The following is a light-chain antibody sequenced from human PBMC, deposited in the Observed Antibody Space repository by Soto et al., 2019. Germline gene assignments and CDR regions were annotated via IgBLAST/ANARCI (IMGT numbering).Light chain of an antibody. J-gene: IGLJ1*01. CDR2: EVS. V-gene: IGLV2-14*01. CDR3: SSYTSSSTSYV. CDR1: SSDVGGYNY. Sequence: QSGLTQPASVSGSPGQSITISFTGTSSDVGGYNYVSWYQQHPGKAPKLMIYEVSNRPSGVSDRFSGSKSDNTASLTISGLQAEDEADYYCSSYTSSSTSYVFGTGTKVTVL.